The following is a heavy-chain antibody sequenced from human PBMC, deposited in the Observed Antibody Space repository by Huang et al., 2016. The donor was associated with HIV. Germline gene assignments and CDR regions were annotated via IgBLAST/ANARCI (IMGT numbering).Heavy chain of an antibody. Sequence: QVQLVESGGGVVQPGTSLRLSCAASGFTFSNYARNWGRQGPGKGLEWVAVISNEGSTKYYADSVKGRFTSSRDNSKNTVYLQMNSLRAEDTAVYYCARSEPSRYYFDYWGQGTLVTVSS. J-gene: IGHJ4*02. CDR2: ISNEGSTK. CDR3: ARSEPSRYYFDY. CDR1: GFTFSNYA. V-gene: IGHV3-30-3*01.